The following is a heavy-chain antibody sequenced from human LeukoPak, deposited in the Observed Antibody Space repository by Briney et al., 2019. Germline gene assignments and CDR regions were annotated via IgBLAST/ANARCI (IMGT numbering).Heavy chain of an antibody. Sequence: AGGSLRLSCAASGFTFSSYAMHWVRQAPGKGLEWVAVISYDGSNKYYADSVKGRFTISRDNSKNTLYLQMNSLRAEDTAVYYCARDKDDYVWGSPSAYWGQGTLVTVSS. D-gene: IGHD3-16*01. CDR1: GFTFSSYA. J-gene: IGHJ4*02. CDR2: ISYDGSNK. CDR3: ARDKDDYVWGSPSAY. V-gene: IGHV3-30-3*01.